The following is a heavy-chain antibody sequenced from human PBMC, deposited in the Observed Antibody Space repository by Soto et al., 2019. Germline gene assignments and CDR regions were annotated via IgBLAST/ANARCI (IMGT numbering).Heavy chain of an antibody. J-gene: IGHJ5*01. D-gene: IGHD6-19*01. Sequence: SETLSLTCTVSGDSISSYYWSWIRQPPGKGLEWVGYISYTGSTIYNPSLESRATISLDTSKNQVSLNLSSVTVADTAVYYCARHAGIAVADNWLDSWGQGTLVTVSS. CDR3: ARHAGIAVADNWLDS. V-gene: IGHV4-59*08. CDR1: GDSISSYY. CDR2: ISYTGST.